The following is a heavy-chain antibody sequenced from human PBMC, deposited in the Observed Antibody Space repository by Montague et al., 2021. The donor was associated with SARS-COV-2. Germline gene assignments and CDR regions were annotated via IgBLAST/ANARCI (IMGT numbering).Heavy chain of an antibody. CDR1: GFTFSSYN. CDR3: AGDQFRGDDYYYYGMDV. V-gene: IGHV3-48*02. Sequence: SLRLSCAASGFTFSSYNMNWVRQAPGKRLEWVSSISSSSSTIYYADSVKGRFTISRDNAKNSLNLQVNSLRDEDTAVYYCAGDQFRGDDYYYYGMDVWGQGTTVTVSS. CDR2: ISSSSSTI. D-gene: IGHD3-16*01. J-gene: IGHJ6*02.